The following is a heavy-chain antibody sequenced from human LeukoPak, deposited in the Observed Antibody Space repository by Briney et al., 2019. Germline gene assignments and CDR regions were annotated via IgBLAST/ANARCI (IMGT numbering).Heavy chain of an antibody. J-gene: IGHJ6*02. CDR2: VTWNSGSI. D-gene: IGHD4-11*01. CDR3: AKDIGSTPYYYYGMDV. V-gene: IGHV3-9*01. Sequence: GRSLRLSCAASGFTFDDHAMHWVRQAPGKGLEWVSGVTWNSGSIGYADSVKGRFTISRDNDKNSLYLQMNSLRVEDTALYYCAKDIGSTPYYYYGMDVWGQGTTVTVSS. CDR1: GFTFDDHA.